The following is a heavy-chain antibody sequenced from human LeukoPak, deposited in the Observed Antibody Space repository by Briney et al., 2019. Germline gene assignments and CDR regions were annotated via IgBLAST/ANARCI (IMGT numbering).Heavy chain of an antibody. V-gene: IGHV4-31*03. CDR1: GASVSSGDYY. D-gene: IGHD3-22*01. CDR2: IYYSGST. Sequence: SETLSLTCTVSGASVSSGDYYWSWLRQHPGKGLEWIGYIYYSGSTYYNPSLKSRVTISVDTSKNQFSLKLSSVTAADTAVYYCARDIAYYDSSGYTDGYNWFDPWGQGTLVTVSS. CDR3: ARDIAYYDSSGYTDGYNWFDP. J-gene: IGHJ5*02.